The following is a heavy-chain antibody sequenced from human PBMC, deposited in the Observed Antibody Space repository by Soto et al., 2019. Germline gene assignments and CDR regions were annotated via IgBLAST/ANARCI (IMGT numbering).Heavy chain of an antibody. CDR3: ARDNGPYSSSSFDFDY. D-gene: IGHD6-6*01. V-gene: IGHV1-18*01. CDR2: ISAYNGNT. J-gene: IGHJ4*02. Sequence: ASVKVSCKASGYTFTSYGISWVRQAPGQGLEWMGWISAYNGNTNYAQKLQGRVTMTTDTSTSTAYMELRSLRSDDTAVYYCARDNGPYSSSSFDFDYWGQGTLVTVSS. CDR1: GYTFTSYG.